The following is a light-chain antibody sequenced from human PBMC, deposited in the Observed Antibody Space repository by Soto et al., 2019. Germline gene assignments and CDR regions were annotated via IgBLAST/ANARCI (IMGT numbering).Light chain of an antibody. CDR3: QHYGHGADT. CDR1: ESVRNNS. Sequence: LILTQSTGTLSLSPGERATLSCRASESVRNNSLAWYQQHPGQAPRLLIFGASSRATGIPDRFTGTGSGADFSLTISRLEPHDSAVYFCQHYGHGADTFGQGTKLEIK. CDR2: GAS. V-gene: IGKV3-20*01. J-gene: IGKJ2*01.